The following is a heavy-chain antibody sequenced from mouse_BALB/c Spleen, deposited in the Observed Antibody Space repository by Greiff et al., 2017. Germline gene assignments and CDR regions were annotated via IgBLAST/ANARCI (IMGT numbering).Heavy chain of an antibody. CDR1: GFTFSSYG. J-gene: IGHJ1*01. CDR2: ISSGGSYT. Sequence: EVKLMESGGDLVKPGGSLKLSCAASGFTFSSYGMSWVRQTPDKRLEWVATISSGGSYTYYPDSVKGRFTISRDNAKNTLYLQMSSLKSEDTAMYYCARQGEVRWYFDVWGAGTTVTVSS. V-gene: IGHV5-6*01. D-gene: IGHD2-14*01. CDR3: ARQGEVRWYFDV.